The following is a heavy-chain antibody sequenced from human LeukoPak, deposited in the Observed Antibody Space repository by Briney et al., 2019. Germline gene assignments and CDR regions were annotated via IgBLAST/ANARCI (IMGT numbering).Heavy chain of an antibody. D-gene: IGHD1-26*01. Sequence: PGGSLRLSCAASGFTVSTNYMSWVRQAPGKGLEWVSVIYSGGSTYYADSVKGRFNISRDNSKNTLYLQMNSLRVEDTAVYYCARCKGISFSGSYDYWGQGTLVTVSS. CDR1: GFTVSTNY. J-gene: IGHJ4*02. V-gene: IGHV3-53*01. CDR3: ARCKGISFSGSYDY. CDR2: IYSGGST.